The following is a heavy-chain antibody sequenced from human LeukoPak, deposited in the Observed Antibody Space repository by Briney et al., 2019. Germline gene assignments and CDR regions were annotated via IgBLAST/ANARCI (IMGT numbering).Heavy chain of an antibody. CDR1: VYTFTGYH. D-gene: IGHD6-13*01. CDR2: LNPYSGDR. J-gene: IGHJ4*02. CDR3: ARDQGSVSRSWYTGY. Sequence: PSVTVSRKASVYTFTGYHIRWVRPAPGQALEWMVRLNPYSGDRNFAQKFQGRVTMTRDTYITTAYMDLSSLTPDDTAVYFCARDQGSVSRSWYTGYWGQGTQVTVSS. V-gene: IGHV1-2*06.